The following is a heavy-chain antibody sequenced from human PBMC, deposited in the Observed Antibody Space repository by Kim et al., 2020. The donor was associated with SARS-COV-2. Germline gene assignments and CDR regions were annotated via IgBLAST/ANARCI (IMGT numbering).Heavy chain of an antibody. J-gene: IGHJ3*02. CDR2: INRSGST. CDR3: ARTFFYSSSSVNAFDI. V-gene: IGHV4-34*01. D-gene: IGHD6-6*01. Sequence: SETLSLTCGVYGGSFSGYYWSWIRQPPGKGLEWIGEINRSGSTNYNPSLKSRVTMSVDTSKNQFSLKLSSVTAADTAVYYCARTFFYSSSSVNAFDIWGQGTMVTVSS. CDR1: GGSFSGYY.